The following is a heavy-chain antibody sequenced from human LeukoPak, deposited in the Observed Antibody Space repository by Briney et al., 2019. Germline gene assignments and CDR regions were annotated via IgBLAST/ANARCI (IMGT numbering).Heavy chain of an antibody. Sequence: GRSLRLSCAASGFTFSSYGMHWVRQAPGKGLEWVAVIWYDGSNKYYADSVKGRFTISRDNYKNTLYLQMNSLRAEDTAVYYCARVRDSSSWYGGFDYWGQGTLVTVSS. D-gene: IGHD6-13*01. V-gene: IGHV3-33*01. CDR2: IWYDGSNK. CDR1: GFTFSSYG. J-gene: IGHJ4*02. CDR3: ARVRDSSSWYGGFDY.